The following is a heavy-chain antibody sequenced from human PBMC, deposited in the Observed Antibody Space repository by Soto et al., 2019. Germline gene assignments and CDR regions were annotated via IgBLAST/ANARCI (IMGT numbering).Heavy chain of an antibody. J-gene: IGHJ4*02. D-gene: IGHD3-22*01. CDR3: ARDHGDSSGYNANDY. CDR1: GFTFSSYA. Sequence: QVQLVESEGGVVQPGRSLRLSCAASGFTFSSYAMHWVRQAPGKGLEWVAVISYDGSNKYYADSVKGRFTISRDNSKNTLYLQMNSLRAEDTAVYYCARDHGDSSGYNANDYWGQGTLVTVSS. V-gene: IGHV3-30-3*01. CDR2: ISYDGSNK.